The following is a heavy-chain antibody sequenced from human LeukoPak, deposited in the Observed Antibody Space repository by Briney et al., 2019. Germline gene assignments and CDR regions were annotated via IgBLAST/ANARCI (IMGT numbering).Heavy chain of an antibody. V-gene: IGHV1-2*02. CDR2: INPNSGGT. CDR3: AVPILYYDTGFDI. Sequence: GASVKVSCKASGYTFTGYYMHWVRQAPGQGLEWMGWINPNSGGTNYAQKFQGRVTMTRDTSISTAYMELSRLRSDDTAVYYCAVPILYYDTGFDIWGQGTMVTVSS. CDR1: GYTFTGYY. J-gene: IGHJ3*02. D-gene: IGHD3-22*01.